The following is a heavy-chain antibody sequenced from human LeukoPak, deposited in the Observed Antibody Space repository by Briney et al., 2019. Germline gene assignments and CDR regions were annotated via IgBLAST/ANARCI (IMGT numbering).Heavy chain of an antibody. V-gene: IGHV3-30-3*01. CDR2: ISYDGSNK. Sequence: PGGSLRLSCAASGFTFSSYAMHWVRQAPGKGLEWVAVISYDGSNKYYADSVKGRFTISRDNSKNSLYLQMNSLRAEDTAVYFCARDKDWAFDYWGQGTLVTVSS. J-gene: IGHJ4*02. D-gene: IGHD3/OR15-3a*01. CDR3: ARDKDWAFDY. CDR1: GFTFSSYA.